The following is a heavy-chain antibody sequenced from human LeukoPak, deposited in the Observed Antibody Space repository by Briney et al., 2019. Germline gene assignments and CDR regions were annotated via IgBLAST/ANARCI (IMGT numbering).Heavy chain of an antibody. J-gene: IGHJ4*02. CDR2: INPNSGGT. Sequence: GASVKASCKASGYTFTGYYMHWVRQAPGQGLEWMGWINPNSGGTNYAQKFQGRVTMTRDTSISTAYMELSRLRSDDTAVYYCARLTYDFWSGYYGSFDYWGQGTLVTVSS. D-gene: IGHD3-3*01. CDR1: GYTFTGYY. CDR3: ARLTYDFWSGYYGSFDY. V-gene: IGHV1-2*02.